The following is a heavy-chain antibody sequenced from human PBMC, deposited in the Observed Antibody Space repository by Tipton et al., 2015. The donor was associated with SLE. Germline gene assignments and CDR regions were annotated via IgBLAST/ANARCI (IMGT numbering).Heavy chain of an antibody. J-gene: IGHJ6*03. Sequence: TLSLTCTVSGGSISSSSYYWGWIRQPPGKGLEWIGSIYYSGSTYYNPSLKSRVTISVDTSKNQFSLKLSSVTAADTAVYYCARGVRGTYYYYYYYMDVWGKGTTVTVSS. CDR1: GGSISSSSYY. D-gene: IGHD3-10*01. V-gene: IGHV4-39*07. CDR2: IYYSGST. CDR3: ARGVRGTYYYYYYYMDV.